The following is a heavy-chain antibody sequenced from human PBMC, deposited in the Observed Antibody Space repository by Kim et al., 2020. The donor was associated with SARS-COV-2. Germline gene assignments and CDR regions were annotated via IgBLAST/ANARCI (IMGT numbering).Heavy chain of an antibody. J-gene: IGHJ6*02. Sequence: YNPSLKSRVTISVDTSKNQFSLKLSSVTAADTAVYYCARLSGDYYYGMDVWGQGTTVTVSS. D-gene: IGHD3-10*01. V-gene: IGHV4-59*08. CDR3: ARLSGDYYYGMDV.